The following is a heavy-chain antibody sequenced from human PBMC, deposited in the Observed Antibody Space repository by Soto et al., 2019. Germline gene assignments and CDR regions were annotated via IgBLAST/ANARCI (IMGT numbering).Heavy chain of an antibody. V-gene: IGHV1-18*01. CDR2: ISAYNGHT. CDR1: GYTFSTYG. Sequence: ASVKVSCKASGYTFSTYGISWMLQAPGQGLEWMAWISAYNGHTAYAQKVQGRVTMTTDTSTSTAYMELGSLRSDDTAVYYCARVLSGYATAQFDHWGQGTLVTVSS. J-gene: IGHJ4*02. D-gene: IGHD5-12*01. CDR3: ARVLSGYATAQFDH.